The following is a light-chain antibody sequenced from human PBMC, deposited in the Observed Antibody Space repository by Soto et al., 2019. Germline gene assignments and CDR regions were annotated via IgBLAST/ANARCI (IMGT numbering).Light chain of an antibody. V-gene: IGLV2-11*01. Sequence: QSVLAQPRSVSGSLGQSVTISCTGTSSDVGAYKYVSWYQQHPGKAPKLMIFDVNKRPSGVPDRFSGSKSDNTASLTISGLQADDEADYYCCSYAGSYILAIFGGGTKLTVL. J-gene: IGLJ2*01. CDR3: CSYAGSYILAI. CDR1: SSDVGAYKY. CDR2: DVN.